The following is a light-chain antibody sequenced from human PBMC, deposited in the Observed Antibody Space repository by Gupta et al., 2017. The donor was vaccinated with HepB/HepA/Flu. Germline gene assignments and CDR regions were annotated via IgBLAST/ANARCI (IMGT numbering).Light chain of an antibody. CDR2: EAS. CDR3: QQDGRSRT. J-gene: IGKJ1*01. Sequence: ETELTQSPGTVSLSPGERATLPCRASQSVGRNYLDWFQQKPCQAPRLLIYEASIMANGIPARFSGSGSGTDFTLTISSLKPEDFVAYYCQQDGRSRTFGQGTKVEIK. V-gene: IGKV3-20*01. CDR1: QSVGRNY.